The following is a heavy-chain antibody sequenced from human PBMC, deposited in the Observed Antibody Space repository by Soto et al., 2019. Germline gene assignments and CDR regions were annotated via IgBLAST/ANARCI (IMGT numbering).Heavy chain of an antibody. V-gene: IGHV4-59*01. Sequence: KTSETLSLTGAVSGGSIGRSYWSWIRQPPGKGLQWIGYIYYSGSTYYNPSLKSRVTMSVDTSKIQFSLRLKSVTAADTAVYYCARGPYDAFDIWGQGTMVTVSS. J-gene: IGHJ3*02. CDR1: GGSIGRSY. CDR2: IYYSGST. CDR3: ARGPYDAFDI.